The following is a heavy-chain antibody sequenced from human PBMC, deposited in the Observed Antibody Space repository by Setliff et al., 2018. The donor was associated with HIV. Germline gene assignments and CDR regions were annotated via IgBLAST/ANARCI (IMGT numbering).Heavy chain of an antibody. D-gene: IGHD2-15*01. V-gene: IGHV3-23*01. J-gene: IGHJ4*02. CDR1: GFTFSSYA. Sequence: QPGGSLRLSCAASGFTFSSYAMSWVRQAPGKGLEWVSVISGSGGNTYYADSVKGRFTISRDNSKNPLYLQMNRLRVEDTAVYYCAKDGISGGAYPPYYFDYWGQGTLVTVSS. CDR2: ISGSGGNT. CDR3: AKDGISGGAYPPYYFDY.